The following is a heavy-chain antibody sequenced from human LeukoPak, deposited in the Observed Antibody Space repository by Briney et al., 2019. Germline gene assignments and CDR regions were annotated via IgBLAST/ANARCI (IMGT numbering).Heavy chain of an antibody. D-gene: IGHD3-22*01. CDR1: GGSISSYY. CDR3: ASSAYESSGYGGYYMDV. CDR2: IYYSGST. J-gene: IGHJ6*03. V-gene: IGHV4-59*08. Sequence: SETLSLTCTVSGGSISSYYWSWIRQPPGKGLEWIGYIYYSGSTNYNPSLKSRVTISVDTSKTQFSLKLSSVTAADTAVYYCASSAYESSGYGGYYMDVWGKGTTVTVSS.